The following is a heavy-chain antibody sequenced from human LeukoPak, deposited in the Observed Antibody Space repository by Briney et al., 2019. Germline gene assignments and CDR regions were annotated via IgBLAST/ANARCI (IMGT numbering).Heavy chain of an antibody. CDR1: GVTFSGYS. D-gene: IGHD4-23*01. CDR2: ITATSLHI. V-gene: IGHV3-21*01. CDR3: ARVRSVGGNPHAFNI. Sequence: GGSLRLSCAASGVTFSGYSMNWVRQAPGRGLEWVSAITATSLHIYYADSVEGRFTISRDNAKNSLYLQMNSLRVEDTALYYCARVRSVGGNPHAFNIWGQGTMVTVSS. J-gene: IGHJ3*02.